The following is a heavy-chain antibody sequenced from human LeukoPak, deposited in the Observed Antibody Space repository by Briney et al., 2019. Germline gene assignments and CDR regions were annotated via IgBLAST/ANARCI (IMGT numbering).Heavy chain of an antibody. D-gene: IGHD3-22*01. CDR3: AKVDGVSSGYYY. V-gene: IGHV3-23*01. J-gene: IGHJ4*02. Sequence: GGSLRLSCAASGFPFSSYAMSWVRQAPGKGLEWVSVISGSGGSTYYADSVKGRFTISRDNSKNTLYLQMNSLRAEDTAVYYCAKVDGVSSGYYYWGQGTLVTVSS. CDR1: GFPFSSYA. CDR2: ISGSGGST.